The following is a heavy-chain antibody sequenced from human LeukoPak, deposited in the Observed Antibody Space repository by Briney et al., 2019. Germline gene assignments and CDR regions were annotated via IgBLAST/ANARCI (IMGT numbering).Heavy chain of an antibody. CDR1: GFTFSNAW. D-gene: IGHD6-13*01. CDR3: TTGAWYGY. CDR2: NKSKTDGGTT. J-gene: IGHJ4*02. Sequence: PGGSLRLSCAASGFTFSNAWMNWVRQAPGKGLEWVGRNKSKTDGGTTDYAAPVKGRFTISRDDSKNTLYLQMNSLKTEDTAVYYCTTGAWYGYWGQGTLVTVSS. V-gene: IGHV3-15*07.